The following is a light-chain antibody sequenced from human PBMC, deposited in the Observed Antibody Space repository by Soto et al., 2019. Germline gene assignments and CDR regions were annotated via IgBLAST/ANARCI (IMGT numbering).Light chain of an antibody. CDR2: AAS. J-gene: IGKJ1*01. Sequence: AIQMTQSPSSLSASVGDRVTIICRASQGIRNDLGWYQQKPGKAPNLLIYAASSLQSGVPSRFSGSGSGTDFTLTISSLQPEDIATYYCLQDYTYPRTFGQGTKVEIK. V-gene: IGKV1-6*01. CDR3: LQDYTYPRT. CDR1: QGIRND.